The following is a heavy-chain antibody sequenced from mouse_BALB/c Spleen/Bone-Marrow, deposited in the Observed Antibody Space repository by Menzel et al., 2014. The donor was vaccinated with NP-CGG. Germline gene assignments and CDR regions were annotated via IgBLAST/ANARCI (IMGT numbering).Heavy chain of an antibody. CDR2: IRSKNNNYAT. Sequence: EVMLVESGGGLVQPKGSLELSCAASGFTFNTNAMNWVRQAPGKGLEWVARIRSKNNNYATYYADSVKDRFTISRDDSQSMLYLQMNNLKTEDTAMYYCVRGDDYDAWFTYWGQGTLVTVSA. J-gene: IGHJ3*01. V-gene: IGHV10S3*01. CDR3: VRGDDYDAWFTY. D-gene: IGHD2-4*01. CDR1: GFTFNTNA.